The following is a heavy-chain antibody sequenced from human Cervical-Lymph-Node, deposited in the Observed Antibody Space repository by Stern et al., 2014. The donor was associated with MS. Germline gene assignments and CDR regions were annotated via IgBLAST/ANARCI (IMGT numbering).Heavy chain of an antibody. CDR3: AGTTTAWDNPFHFYGMDV. CDR1: GDTFSRFA. J-gene: IGHJ6*02. V-gene: IGHV1-69*01. D-gene: IGHD1-14*01. CDR2: IIPMSGTI. Sequence: QVQLLQPGTEVQKPGSSLKVSCKASGDTFSRFAFSWVRQTPGQGLEWLGGIIPMSGTIKYAQRFQDRLTITADESTSTSNMEMTSLRYEDSGVYFCAGTTTAWDNPFHFYGMDVWGQGTTVTVSS.